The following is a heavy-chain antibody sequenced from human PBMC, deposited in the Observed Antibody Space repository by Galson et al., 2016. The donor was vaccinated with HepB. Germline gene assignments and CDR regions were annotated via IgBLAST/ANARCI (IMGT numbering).Heavy chain of an antibody. V-gene: IGHV3-23*01. CDR1: GFTFSSYA. D-gene: IGHD3-22*01. CDR3: AKAMSVTYDSDSCGYSFDY. J-gene: IGHJ4*02. CDR2: ISGSGVST. Sequence: SLRLSCAASGFTFSSYAMSWVRQAPGKGLEWVSSISGSGVSTYYADSAKGRFTISRDNSKNTLYLQMNSLRAEATAVYYCAKAMSVTYDSDSCGYSFDYWGKGTLVTVSS.